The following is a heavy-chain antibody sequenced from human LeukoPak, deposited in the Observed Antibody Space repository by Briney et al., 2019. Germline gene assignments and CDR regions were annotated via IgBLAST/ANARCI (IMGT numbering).Heavy chain of an antibody. D-gene: IGHD5-12*01. CDR3: ARGGGYASPIGY. CDR1: GGSISTYY. V-gene: IGHV4-59*01. Sequence: SETLSLTCTLPGGSISTYYWSWIRHPPGKGLEWIGYIYHSGSTNYNPSLKSRVTISVDTSKNQFSLKLSSVTAADTAVYYCARGGGYASPIGYWGQGALVTVSS. CDR2: IYHSGST. J-gene: IGHJ4*02.